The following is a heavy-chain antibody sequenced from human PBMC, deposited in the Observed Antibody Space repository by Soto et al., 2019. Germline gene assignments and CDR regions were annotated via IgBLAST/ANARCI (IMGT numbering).Heavy chain of an antibody. CDR2: INWNSATI. CDR3: AKASHLDFWSAYRYFDF. D-gene: IGHD3-3*01. J-gene: IGHJ4*02. V-gene: IGHV3-9*01. Sequence: MQLVESGGGFVQPGRSLTLSCAASGFTFDDHAMHWVRQRPGKGLEWVSGINWNSATIDYAASVKGRFTISRDNAKNSVPLQMRGLRDEDTALYFCAKASHLDFWSAYRYFDFWGQGALVIVSS. CDR1: GFTFDDHA.